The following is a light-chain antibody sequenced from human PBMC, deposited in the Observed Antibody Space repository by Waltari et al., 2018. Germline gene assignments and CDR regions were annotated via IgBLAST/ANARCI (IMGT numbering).Light chain of an antibody. CDR2: DVS. CDR3: CSYTTSTTLDVV. V-gene: IGLV2-14*03. J-gene: IGLJ2*01. Sequence: QSALTQPASVSGSPGQSITISCTGTSSAVGGHNYVSWYQQYPGKAPKLIIYDVSNRPSGVSNRFSGSKSGNTASLTISGLQAEDEADYYCCSYTTSTTLDVVFGGGTKVTVL. CDR1: SSAVGGHNY.